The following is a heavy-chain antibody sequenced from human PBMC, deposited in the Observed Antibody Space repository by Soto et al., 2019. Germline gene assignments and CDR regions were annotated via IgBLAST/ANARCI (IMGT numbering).Heavy chain of an antibody. CDR2: INHSGST. D-gene: IGHD4-17*01. CDR1: GGSFSGYY. V-gene: IGHV4-34*01. J-gene: IGHJ4*02. CDR3: ARARATVTTRGSIDY. Sequence: SETLSLTCAVYGGSFSGYYWSWIRQPPGKGLEWIGEINHSGSTNYNPSLKSRVTISVDTSKNQFSLKLSSVTAADTAVYYCARARATVTTRGSIDYWGQGTLVTVSS.